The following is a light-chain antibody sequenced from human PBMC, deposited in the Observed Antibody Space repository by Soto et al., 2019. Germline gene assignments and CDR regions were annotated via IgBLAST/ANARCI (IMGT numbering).Light chain of an antibody. CDR1: QGIRHD. Sequence: DIQMTQSPSSLSASVGDRVTITCRASQGIRHDLGWYQQKPGKAPRRLIYAASSLQSGVPSSFSGSGSGTEFTLTISSLQPEEFENYSCLQHDTYPWTFGQGTKVEIK. CDR3: LQHDTYPWT. J-gene: IGKJ1*01. CDR2: AAS. V-gene: IGKV1-17*01.